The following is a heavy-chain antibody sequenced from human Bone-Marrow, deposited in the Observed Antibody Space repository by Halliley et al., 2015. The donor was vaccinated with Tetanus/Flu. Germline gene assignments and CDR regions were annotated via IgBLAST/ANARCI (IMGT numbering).Heavy chain of an antibody. Sequence: SLRLSCAASGFTFSDYGMHWVRQAPGKGLEWVAVIWFDGSNKYYADSVKGRFTISRDNSKNTLDLQMNSLRAEDTAVYYCVRPGGSYDSVGYFGYWGQGPLVSVSS. CDR2: IWFDGSNK. V-gene: IGHV3-33*01. CDR3: VRPGGSYDSVGYFGY. J-gene: IGHJ1*01. D-gene: IGHD3-22*01. CDR1: GFTFSDYG.